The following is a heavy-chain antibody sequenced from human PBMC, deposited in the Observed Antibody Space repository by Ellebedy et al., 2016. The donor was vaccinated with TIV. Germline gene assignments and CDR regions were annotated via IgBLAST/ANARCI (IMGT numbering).Heavy chain of an antibody. CDR1: GFTFSPYA. CDR2: IVGSGA. Sequence: PGGSLILSCAASGFTFSPYAMAWVRQAPGKGLEWVSGIVGSGAQKYADSVKGRFTISRDNSKRTVDLQMNSLRAEDTAVYFCAKDRTSGDGYWVFDNWGQGTLVSVSS. D-gene: IGHD5-18*01. V-gene: IGHV3-23*01. CDR3: AKDRTSGDGYWVFDN. J-gene: IGHJ4*02.